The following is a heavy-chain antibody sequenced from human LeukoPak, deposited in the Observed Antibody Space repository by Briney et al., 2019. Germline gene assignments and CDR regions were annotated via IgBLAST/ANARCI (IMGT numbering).Heavy chain of an antibody. D-gene: IGHD3-22*01. V-gene: IGHV1-69*05. Sequence: SVKVSCKASGGTFSSYAISWVRQAPGQGLEWMGRIIPIFGTANYAQKFQGRVTITTDESTSTAYMELSSLRSEDTAVYYCARGAYYYDSSGYYHVLHYDYWGQGTLVTVSS. CDR1: GGTFSSYA. CDR3: ARGAYYYDSSGYYHVLHYDY. J-gene: IGHJ4*02. CDR2: IIPIFGTA.